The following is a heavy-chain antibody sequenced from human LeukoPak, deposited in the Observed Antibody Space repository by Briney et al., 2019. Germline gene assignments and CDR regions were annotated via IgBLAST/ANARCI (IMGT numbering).Heavy chain of an antibody. Sequence: PGGTLRLSCAASGFTFSSYGTSWVRQAPGKGLEWIGTIYYSGSTYYNPSLTSRVTISVDTSKNQFSLKLSSVTAADTALYYCARGYKPASGKDGAFDIWGQGTMVTVSS. V-gene: IGHV4-39*07. CDR2: IYYSGST. CDR1: GFTFSSYG. J-gene: IGHJ3*02. D-gene: IGHD6-13*01. CDR3: ARGYKPASGKDGAFDI.